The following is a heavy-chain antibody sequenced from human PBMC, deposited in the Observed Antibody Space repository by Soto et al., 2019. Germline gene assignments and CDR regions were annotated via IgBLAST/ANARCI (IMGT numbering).Heavy chain of an antibody. CDR1: GFTVSSKY. CDR2: IWSAGLT. CDR3: ARELPPDL. J-gene: IGHJ5*02. Sequence: GGSLRLSCAASGFTVSSKYMNWVRQAPGKGLEWVSIIWSAGLTYYADSVRGRFTISRDISKNILFLQMNNLRAEDSAIYYCARELPPDLWGQGTLVTV. V-gene: IGHV3-53*01. D-gene: IGHD2-15*01.